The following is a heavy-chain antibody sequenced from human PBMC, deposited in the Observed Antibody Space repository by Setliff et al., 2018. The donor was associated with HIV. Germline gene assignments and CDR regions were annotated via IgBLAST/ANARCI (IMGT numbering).Heavy chain of an antibody. D-gene: IGHD3-3*01. V-gene: IGHV3-7*01. CDR2: MNQNGGDK. CDR3: AREEDFWSYFDY. CDR1: GFTFNTYW. J-gene: IGHJ4*02. Sequence: GGSLRLSCAASGFTFNTYWMTWVRQAPGKGLEWVANMNQNGGDKNYADSVKGRFTISRDNAKNSLYLQMNSLRAEDTAVYYCAREEDFWSYFDYWGQGTLVTVSS.